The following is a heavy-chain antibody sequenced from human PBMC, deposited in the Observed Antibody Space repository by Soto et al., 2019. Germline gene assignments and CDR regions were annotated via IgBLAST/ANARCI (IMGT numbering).Heavy chain of an antibody. D-gene: IGHD6-13*01. CDR2: ISYDGSNK. CDR3: ARDSRIAAAGPYYFDY. Sequence: PGGSLRLSCAASGFTFSSYAMHWVRQAPGKGLEWVAVISYDGSNKYYADSVKGRFTISRDNSMNTLYLQMNSLRAEDTAVYYCARDSRIAAAGPYYFDYWGQGTLVTVSS. J-gene: IGHJ4*02. CDR1: GFTFSSYA. V-gene: IGHV3-30-3*01.